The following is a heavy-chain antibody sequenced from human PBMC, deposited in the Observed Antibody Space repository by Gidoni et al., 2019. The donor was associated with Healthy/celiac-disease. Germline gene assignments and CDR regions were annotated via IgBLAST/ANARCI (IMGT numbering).Heavy chain of an antibody. Sequence: QLQLQESGPGLVKPSETLSLTCTVSVGSISSSSSYWGWIRQPPGKGLEWIGSIYYSGSTYYNPSLKSRVTISVDTSKNQFSLKLSSVTAADTAVYYCASHTYYYDSSGYYWGQGTLVTVSS. V-gene: IGHV4-39*01. CDR2: IYYSGST. CDR3: ASHTYYYDSSGYY. CDR1: VGSISSSSSY. J-gene: IGHJ4*02. D-gene: IGHD3-22*01.